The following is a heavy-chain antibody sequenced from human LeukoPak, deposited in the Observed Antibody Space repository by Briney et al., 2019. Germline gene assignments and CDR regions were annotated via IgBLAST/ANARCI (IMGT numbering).Heavy chain of an antibody. J-gene: IGHJ6*02. CDR1: GFSFSSFE. V-gene: IGHV3-48*03. CDR2: TSSSGLTI. D-gene: IGHD6-19*01. Sequence: GGSLRLSCAASGFSFSSFEMNWVRQAPGKGLEWVSYTSSSGLTIYYADSVKGRFTISRDNAKNSLYLQMNSLRAEDTAVYYCARCVKVAGYYYYGMDVWGQGTTVTVSS. CDR3: ARCVKVAGYYYYGMDV.